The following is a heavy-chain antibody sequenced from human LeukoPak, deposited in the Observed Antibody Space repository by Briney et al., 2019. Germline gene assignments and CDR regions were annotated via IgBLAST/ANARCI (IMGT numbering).Heavy chain of an antibody. CDR2: FYTSGIA. Sequence: PSETLSLTCTVSGGSISRPYWAWIRHPAGKGLVCIGRFYTSGIANYNASLKSRVTMLVDTSKNQFSLKVTSVTAAEAAIYYCARDYGVWFGEHYYYNGMDVWGQGISVTVSS. CDR3: ARDYGVWFGEHYYYNGMDV. D-gene: IGHD3-10*01. J-gene: IGHJ6*02. CDR1: GGSISRPY. V-gene: IGHV4-4*07.